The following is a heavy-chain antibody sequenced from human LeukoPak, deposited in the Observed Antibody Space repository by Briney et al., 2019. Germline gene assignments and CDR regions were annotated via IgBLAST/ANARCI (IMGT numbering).Heavy chain of an antibody. J-gene: IGHJ4*02. Sequence: GGSLRLSCSASGFIFSTYAMYWVRQAPGKGLEYVSAISSNGGSTYYADSVKGRFTISRDNSKNTLNLQMSSLRAEDTAVYYCVKDNSAWASDYWGQGTLVTVSS. V-gene: IGHV3-64D*06. CDR3: VKDNSAWASDY. CDR2: ISSNGGST. CDR1: GFIFSTYA. D-gene: IGHD6-19*01.